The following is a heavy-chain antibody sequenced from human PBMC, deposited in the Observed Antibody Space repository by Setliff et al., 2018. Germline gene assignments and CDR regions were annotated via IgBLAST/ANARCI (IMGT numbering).Heavy chain of an antibody. CDR3: ARSPANGGHDAFDI. CDR2: ISPDSIHI. D-gene: IGHD6-25*01. V-gene: IGHV3-21*01. J-gene: IGHJ3*02. Sequence: RLSCEASGFTFSSYAMNWVRQAPGKGLEWVSSISPDSIHIYYADSVKGRLTISRDNAWDSLYLQMNSLGAEDTAVYYCARSPANGGHDAFDIWGRGTMVTVSS. CDR1: GFTFSSYA.